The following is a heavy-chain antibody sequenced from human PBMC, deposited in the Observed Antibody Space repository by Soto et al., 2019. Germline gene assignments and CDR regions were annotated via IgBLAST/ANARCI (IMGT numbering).Heavy chain of an antibody. CDR1: SGSISTYY. CDR3: ATYTDYFDY. V-gene: IGHV4-59*08. Sequence: SETLSLTCTASSGSISTYYWSWIRQPPGKGLEWIGYIYYSGSTNYNPSLKTRVTISVDTSKNQFSLKLSSVTAADTAVYYCATYTDYFDYWGQGTLVTVSS. D-gene: IGHD4-4*01. CDR2: IYYSGST. J-gene: IGHJ4*02.